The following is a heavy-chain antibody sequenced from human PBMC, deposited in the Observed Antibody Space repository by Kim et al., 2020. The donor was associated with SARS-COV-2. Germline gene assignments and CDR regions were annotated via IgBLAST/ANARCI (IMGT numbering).Heavy chain of an antibody. Sequence: KSRVTISVDTSKNQFSLKLSSVTAADTAVYYCARARGDDIVVVPAGGFDYWGQGTLVTVSS. J-gene: IGHJ4*02. V-gene: IGHV4-34*01. CDR3: ARARGDDIVVVPAGGFDY. D-gene: IGHD2-2*01.